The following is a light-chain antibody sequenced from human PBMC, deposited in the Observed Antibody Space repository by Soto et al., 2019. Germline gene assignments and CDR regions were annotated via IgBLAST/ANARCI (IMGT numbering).Light chain of an antibody. Sequence: QSALTQPPSASGSPGQSVTISCTGTSSDIGGYNYVSWYQQPPGKAPKLMIYEVTKRPSGVPDRFSGSKSGNTASLTVSGLQAEDEADYYCTSFAGNFNVVFCGGTKVTVL. V-gene: IGLV2-8*01. CDR1: SSDIGGYNY. J-gene: IGLJ2*01. CDR2: EVT. CDR3: TSFAGNFNVV.